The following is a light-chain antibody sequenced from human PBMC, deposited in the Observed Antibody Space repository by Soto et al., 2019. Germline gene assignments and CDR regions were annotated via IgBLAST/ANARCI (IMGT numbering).Light chain of an antibody. V-gene: IGKV3-11*01. CDR1: QSVSNH. CDR2: EAS. J-gene: IGKJ1*01. CDR3: QQRSNWPPP. Sequence: ETVMTQSPVTLSVYPGDTATLSCRASQSVSNHFAWYQQKPGQAPRLLISEASNRATGIAARFSGSGSGTDFTLTISSLDPEDFAVYYCQQRSNWPPPFGQGTKVDIK.